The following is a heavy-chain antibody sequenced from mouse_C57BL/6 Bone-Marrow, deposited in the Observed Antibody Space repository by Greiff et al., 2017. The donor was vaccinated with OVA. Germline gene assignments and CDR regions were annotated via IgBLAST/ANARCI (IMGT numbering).Heavy chain of an antibody. CDR2: ISSGGSYT. J-gene: IGHJ3*01. D-gene: IGHD2-4*01. Sequence: EVQLQESGGDLVKPGGSLKLSCAASGFTFSSYGMSWVRQTPDKRLEWVATISSGGSYTYYPDSVKGRFTISRDNAKNTLYLQMSSLKSEDTAMYYCARGIHYDYPWFAYWGQGTLVTVSA. V-gene: IGHV5-6*01. CDR3: ARGIHYDYPWFAY. CDR1: GFTFSSYG.